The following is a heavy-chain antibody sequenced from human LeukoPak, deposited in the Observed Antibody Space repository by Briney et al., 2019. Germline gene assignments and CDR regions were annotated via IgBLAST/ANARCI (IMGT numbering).Heavy chain of an antibody. J-gene: IGHJ3*01. Sequence: VASVKVSCKASGYTFTSYYMHWVRQAPGQGLEWMGWINPNSGGTNYAQKFQGRVTMTRDTSMSTAYMELSRLTYDDTAVYYCARDRQNIVGPTIHAFDFWGQGTMVTVSS. CDR2: INPNSGGT. CDR1: GYTFTSYY. V-gene: IGHV1-2*02. CDR3: ARDRQNIVGPTIHAFDF. D-gene: IGHD1-26*01.